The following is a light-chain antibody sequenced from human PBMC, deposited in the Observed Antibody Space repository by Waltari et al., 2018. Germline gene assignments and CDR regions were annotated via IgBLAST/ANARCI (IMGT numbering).Light chain of an antibody. CDR1: RSDLGSYHL. Sequence: QSALTQPASVSGSPGQSITISCTGLRSDLGSYHLVSWFQQHPDKAPKLLIYEVSKRPSEVSNRCSGAASGNTAYLTISGLQAEDEADYYCCSSPESSTSWVFGGGTKLTVL. CDR2: EVS. CDR3: CSSPESSTSWV. J-gene: IGLJ3*02. V-gene: IGLV2-23*02.